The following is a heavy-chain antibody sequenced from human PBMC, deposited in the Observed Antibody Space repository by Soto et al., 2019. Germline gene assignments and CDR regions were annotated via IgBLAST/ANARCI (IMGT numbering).Heavy chain of an antibody. V-gene: IGHV3-30-3*01. CDR2: ISKDGSVI. CDR3: ARSRSVAVADSLGF. D-gene: IGHD3-10*01. CDR1: GFSFSRFA. J-gene: IGHJ4*02. Sequence: QVQLVESGGGVVQPGGSLRLSCAASGFSFSRFAIHWVRQAPGKGLEWVAVISKDGSVIYYADSVKGRFTISRDNYKSSLFLQVSSLTSEDTAVYHCARSRSVAVADSLGFWGQGTLVTVSS.